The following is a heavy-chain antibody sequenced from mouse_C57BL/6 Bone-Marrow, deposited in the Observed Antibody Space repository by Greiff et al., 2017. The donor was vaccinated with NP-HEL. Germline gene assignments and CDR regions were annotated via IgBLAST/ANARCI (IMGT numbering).Heavy chain of an antibody. CDR2: IWSDGST. J-gene: IGHJ4*01. D-gene: IGHD2-3*01. CDR3: ARQHDGYYYYYAMDY. CDR1: GFSLTSYG. V-gene: IGHV2-6-1*01. Sequence: VMLVESGPGLVAPSQSLSITCTVSGFSLTSYGVHWVRQPPGKGLEWLVVIWSDGSTTYNSALKSRLSISKDNSKSQVFLKMNSLQTDDTAMYYCARQHDGYYYYYAMDYWGQGTSVTVSS.